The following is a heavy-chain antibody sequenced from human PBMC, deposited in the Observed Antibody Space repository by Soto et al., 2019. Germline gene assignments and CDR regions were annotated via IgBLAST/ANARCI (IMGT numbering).Heavy chain of an antibody. CDR2: IIPIFGTA. J-gene: IGHJ6*02. V-gene: IGHV1-69*12. CDR1: GGTFSSYA. Sequence: QVQLVQSGAEVKKPGSSVKVSCKASGGTFSSYAISWVRQAPGQGLEWMGGIIPIFGTADYAQKCQGRVTITADESTSPVHRQLSTLRSEDTAVYYAASHGWRSPESRYYYCMDVWGQGTTATVSS. CDR3: ASHGWRSPESRYYYCMDV. D-gene: IGHD3-10*01.